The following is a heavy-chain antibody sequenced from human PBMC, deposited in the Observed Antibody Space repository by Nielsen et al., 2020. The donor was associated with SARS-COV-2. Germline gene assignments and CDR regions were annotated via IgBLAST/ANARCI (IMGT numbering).Heavy chain of an antibody. D-gene: IGHD6-25*01. CDR3: ARDQDGGAATSNWYFDL. CDR1: RFSLSDYA. V-gene: IGHV3-21*01. Sequence: GESLKISCAASRFSLSDYALSWVRQAPGKGLEWVASITMSGAYMYYADSVRGRFTVSRDNAENSLYLQMNSLRDEDTAVYYCARDQDGGAATSNWYFDLWGRGTLVIVSS. J-gene: IGHJ2*01. CDR2: ITMSGAYM.